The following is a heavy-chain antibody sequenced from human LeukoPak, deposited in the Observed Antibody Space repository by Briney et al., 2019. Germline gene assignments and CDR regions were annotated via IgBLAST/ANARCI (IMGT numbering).Heavy chain of an antibody. CDR3: ARVANTRAIAAAATFGY. CDR2: IKQDGSEK. D-gene: IGHD6-13*01. J-gene: IGHJ4*02. V-gene: IGHV3-7*01. CDR1: GFIFGSYW. Sequence: GGSLRLSCAASGFIFGSYWMSWVRQAPGKGLEWVANIKQDGSEKYYVDSVKGRFTISRDNAKNSLYLQMNSLRAEDTAVYYCARVANTRAIAAAATFGYWGQGTLVTVSS.